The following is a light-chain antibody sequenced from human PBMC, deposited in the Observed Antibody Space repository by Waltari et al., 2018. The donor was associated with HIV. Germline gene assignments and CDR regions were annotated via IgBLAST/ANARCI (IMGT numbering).Light chain of an antibody. CDR2: QDT. CDR3: QAWDSSAVV. CDR1: KLGEKY. Sequence: SYELTQPPSVSVSPGQTASITCSGDKLGEKYVSWYQQRPGQSPVLVIYQDTGRPSGIPERLSGSNSGNTATLTISGTQAIDEADYYCQAWDSSAVVFGGGTKLTVL. J-gene: IGLJ2*01. V-gene: IGLV3-1*01.